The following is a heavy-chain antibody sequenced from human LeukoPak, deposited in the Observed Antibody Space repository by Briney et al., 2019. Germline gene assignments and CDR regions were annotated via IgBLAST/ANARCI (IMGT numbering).Heavy chain of an antibody. CDR2: IIPIFGTA. J-gene: IGHJ6*03. CDR1: GGTFSSYA. D-gene: IGHD3-10*01. Sequence: SVKVSCKASGGTFSSYAISWVRQAPGQGLEWMGGIIPIFGTANYAQKFQGRVTITTDESTSTAYMELGSLRSEDTAVYYCARGAYYYGSGSYYKGGYYYYYYYMDVWGKGTTVTVSS. CDR3: ARGAYYYGSGSYYKGGYYYYYYYMDV. V-gene: IGHV1-69*05.